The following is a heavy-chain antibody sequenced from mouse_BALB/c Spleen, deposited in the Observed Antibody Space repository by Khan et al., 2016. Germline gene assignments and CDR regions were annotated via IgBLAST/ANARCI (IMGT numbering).Heavy chain of an antibody. CDR2: IYPRNGDL. V-gene: IGHV1-12*01. J-gene: IGHJ3*01. Sequence: QVQLQQPGAELVKPGASVMLSCKASGYTFTNYNMHWVKQTPGQGLQWIGAIYPRNGDLFYNQKFKDKATLTADKSSNTAYMQLSSLTSEDSAVYYGVRWKPDEGFGYWGQGTLVAITA. CDR1: GYTFTNYN. CDR3: VRWKPDEGFGY.